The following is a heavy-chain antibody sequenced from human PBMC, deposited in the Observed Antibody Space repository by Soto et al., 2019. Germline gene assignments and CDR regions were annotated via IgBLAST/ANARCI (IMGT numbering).Heavy chain of an antibody. CDR2: ISSSGSTI. Sequence: GGSLRLSCEASGFTFDNYEMNWVRQAPGKGLEWVSYISSSGSTIFYADSVKGRFTISRDNAKKSLFLQMNSLRADDTAVYYCAEEGTIINNFDYWGQGTLVTVSS. V-gene: IGHV3-48*03. J-gene: IGHJ4*02. CDR3: AEEGTIINNFDY. CDR1: GFTFDNYE. D-gene: IGHD2-8*01.